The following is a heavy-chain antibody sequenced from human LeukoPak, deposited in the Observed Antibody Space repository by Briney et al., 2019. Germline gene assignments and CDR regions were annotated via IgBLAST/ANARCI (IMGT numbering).Heavy chain of an antibody. CDR2: IYTSGST. CDR3: ARDPEYYYGSGTFVY. J-gene: IGHJ4*02. Sequence: SETLALTCTVSGGSISSGSYYWSWIRQPAGKGLEWIGRIYTSGSTNYNPSLKSRVTISVYTSKSQLSLKLSSVTAADTAVYYCARDPEYYYGSGTFVYWGQGTLVTVSS. CDR1: GGSISSGSYY. V-gene: IGHV4-61*02. D-gene: IGHD3-10*01.